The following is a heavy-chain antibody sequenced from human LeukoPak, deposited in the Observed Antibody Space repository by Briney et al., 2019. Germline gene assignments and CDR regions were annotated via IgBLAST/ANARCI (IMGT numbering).Heavy chain of an antibody. D-gene: IGHD3-10*01. CDR1: GFTFSSHW. J-gene: IGHJ3*02. V-gene: IGHV3-74*01. CDR2: IESDGGRT. Sequence: GGSLRLSCAASGFTFSSHWMHWVRQAPGKGLVWVSRIESDGGRTDYADSLKGRFTISRDNAKNSLYLQMNSLRDGDTAVYYCARILRGSGSYGAFDIWGQGTMVSVSS. CDR3: ARILRGSGSYGAFDI.